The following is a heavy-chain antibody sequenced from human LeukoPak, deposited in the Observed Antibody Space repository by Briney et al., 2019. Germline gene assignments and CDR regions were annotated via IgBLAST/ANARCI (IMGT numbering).Heavy chain of an antibody. D-gene: IGHD2-15*01. CDR1: GYTFTGYY. J-gene: IGHJ1*01. CDR3: ARGGGRHCSGGSCYSAVRIYFQH. Sequence: ASVKVSCKASGYTFTGYYMHWVRQAPGQGLEWMGWINPNSGGTNYAQKFQGRVTMTRDTSISTAYVELSRLRSDDTAVYYCARGGGRHCSGGSCYSAVRIYFQHWGQGTLVTVSS. V-gene: IGHV1-2*02. CDR2: INPNSGGT.